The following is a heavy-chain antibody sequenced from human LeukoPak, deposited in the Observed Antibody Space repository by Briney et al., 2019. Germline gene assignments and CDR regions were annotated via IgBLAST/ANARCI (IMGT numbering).Heavy chain of an antibody. CDR3: GRLARRDAFDL. V-gene: IGHV3-72*01. CDR1: GFSFSDHY. J-gene: IGHJ3*01. Sequence: PGGSLRLSCAASGFSFSDHYLDWVRRAPGKGLEWLGRIRNKVNSYTTDYAASVKGRFNISRDDSKNLFYLQMNSLHTDDTAIYYCGRLARRDAFDLWGQGTMVTVSS. CDR2: IRNKVNSYTT.